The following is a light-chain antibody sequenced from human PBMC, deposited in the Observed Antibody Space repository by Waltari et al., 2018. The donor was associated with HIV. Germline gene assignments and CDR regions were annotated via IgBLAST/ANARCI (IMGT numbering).Light chain of an antibody. V-gene: IGLV1-40*01. CDR1: SSNIGAGYD. J-gene: IGLJ3*02. CDR2: GNS. Sequence: QSVLTQPPSASGAPGQRVTISCPGSSSNIGAGYDVHWYQQLPGTAPKLLIDGNSNRPSGVPDRFSGSKSGTSASLAITGLQAEDEADYYCQSYDSSLSGSGVFGGGTKLTVL. CDR3: QSYDSSLSGSGV.